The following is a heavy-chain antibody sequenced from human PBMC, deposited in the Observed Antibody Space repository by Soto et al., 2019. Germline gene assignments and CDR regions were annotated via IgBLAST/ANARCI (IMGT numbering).Heavy chain of an antibody. J-gene: IGHJ4*02. Sequence: QVQLVESGGGVVQPGRSLRLSCTASGFSLSDYGMHWVRQAPGKGLEWVAFISFDGGDTYYADSLRGRFTVSRDNSKDTLYLQVNSLRDDDTAVFYCARGRWQKYCANPYCFTFDSRGQGTLVTVSS. V-gene: IGHV3-30*03. CDR3: ARGRWQKYCANPYCFTFDS. CDR1: GFSLSDYG. CDR2: ISFDGGDT. D-gene: IGHD2-21*01.